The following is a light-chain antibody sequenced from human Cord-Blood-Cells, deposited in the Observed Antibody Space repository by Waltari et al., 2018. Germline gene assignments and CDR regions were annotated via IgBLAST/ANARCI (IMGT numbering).Light chain of an antibody. Sequence: DIVMTKSPDSLPVSLCGSATINSKSSQSVLYSSNNKNYLAWYQQKPGQPPKLLIYWASTRESGVPDRFSGSGSGTDFTLTISSLQAEDVAVYYCQQYYSTPYTFGQGTKLEIK. CDR2: WAS. CDR3: QQYYSTPYT. CDR1: QSVLYSSNNKNY. V-gene: IGKV4-1*01. J-gene: IGKJ2*01.